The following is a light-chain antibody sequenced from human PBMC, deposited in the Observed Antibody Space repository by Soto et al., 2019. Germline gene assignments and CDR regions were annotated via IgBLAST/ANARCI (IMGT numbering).Light chain of an antibody. CDR2: EVT. J-gene: IGLJ2*01. Sequence: QSALTQPPSASGSPGQSVTISCTGTSSDVGSYSYVSWYQQHPGKAPKRMIYEVTKRPSGVPDRFSGSKSGNTASLTVSGLKADDEADYYCSSYAGSDNVVFGGGTQLTVL. CDR1: SSDVGSYSY. CDR3: SSYAGSDNVV. V-gene: IGLV2-8*01.